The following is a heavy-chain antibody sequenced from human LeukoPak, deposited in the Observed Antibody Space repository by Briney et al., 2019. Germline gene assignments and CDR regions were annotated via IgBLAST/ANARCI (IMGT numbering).Heavy chain of an antibody. CDR1: GGSISSYY. J-gene: IGHJ4*02. Sequence: PSETLSLTCTVSGGSISSYYWSWIRQPPGKGLEWIGYIYYSGSTNYNPSLKSRVPISVDTSKNQFSLTLSSVTAADTAVYYCARVDILTGYPYFDYWGQGTLVTVSS. CDR2: IYYSGST. CDR3: ARVDILTGYPYFDY. V-gene: IGHV4-59*01. D-gene: IGHD3-9*01.